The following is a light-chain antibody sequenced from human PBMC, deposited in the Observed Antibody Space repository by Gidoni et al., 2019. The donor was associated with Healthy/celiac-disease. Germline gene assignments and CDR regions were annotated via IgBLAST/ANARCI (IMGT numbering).Light chain of an antibody. J-gene: IGLJ2*01. CDR1: SSDVGSYNL. CDR2: EGS. Sequence: QSALTQPASVSGSPGQSIPLSCTGTSSDVGSYNLVSWYQQHPGQAPTLMLYEGSKRPSGVSNRFSCSKSGITASLTISGLQAEDEADYYCCSYAGSSTFDVVFGGGTKLTVL. CDR3: CSYAGSSTFDVV. V-gene: IGLV2-23*03.